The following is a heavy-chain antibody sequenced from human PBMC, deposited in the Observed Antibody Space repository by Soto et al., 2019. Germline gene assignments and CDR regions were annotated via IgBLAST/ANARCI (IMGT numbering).Heavy chain of an antibody. CDR1: GYTFTSYY. CDR2: INPSGGST. Sequence: ASVKVSCKAAGYTFTSYYMHWVRQAPGQGLEWMGIINPSGGSTSYAQKFQGRVTMTRDTSTSTVYMELSSLRSEDTAVYYCASFHNWNYKTGDAFDIWGQGTMVTVSS. V-gene: IGHV1-46*01. CDR3: ASFHNWNYKTGDAFDI. J-gene: IGHJ3*02. D-gene: IGHD1-7*01.